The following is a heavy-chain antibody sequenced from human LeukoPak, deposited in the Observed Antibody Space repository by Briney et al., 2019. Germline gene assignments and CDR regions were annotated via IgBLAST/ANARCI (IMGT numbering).Heavy chain of an antibody. CDR2: IYYSGST. CDR3: ARREYSYPYYFDY. D-gene: IGHD6-6*01. CDR1: GGSISSYY. Sequence: KTSETLSLTCTVSGGSISSYYWSWIRQPPGKGLEWIGYIYYSGSTNYNPSLKSRVTISVDTSKNQFSLKLSSVTAADTAVYYCARREYSYPYYFDYWGQGTLVTVSS. J-gene: IGHJ4*02. V-gene: IGHV4-59*08.